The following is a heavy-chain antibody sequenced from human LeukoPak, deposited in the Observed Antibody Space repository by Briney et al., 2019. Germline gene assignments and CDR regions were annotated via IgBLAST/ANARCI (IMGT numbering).Heavy chain of an antibody. CDR2: ISGSGGST. D-gene: IGHD4-17*01. Sequence: GGSLRLSCAAPGFTFSSYAMSWVRQAPGKGLEWVSAISGSGGSTYYADSVKGRFTISRDNSKNTLYLQMNSLRAEDTAVYYCAKTPSSVTVVIDYWGQGTLVTVSS. V-gene: IGHV3-23*01. CDR3: AKTPSSVTVVIDY. J-gene: IGHJ4*02. CDR1: GFTFSSYA.